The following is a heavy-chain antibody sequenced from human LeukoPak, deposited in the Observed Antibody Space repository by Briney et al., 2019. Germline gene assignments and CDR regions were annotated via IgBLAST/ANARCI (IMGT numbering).Heavy chain of an antibody. D-gene: IGHD6-13*01. CDR2: MNPNSGNT. Sequence: ASVKVSCKASGYTFTSYDINWVRQATGQGLEWMGWMNPNSGNTGYAQKFQGRVTITTDESTSTAYMELSSLRSEDTAVYYCARSSIAAAEGARKYFQHWGQGTLVTVSS. J-gene: IGHJ1*01. CDR3: ARSSIAAAEGARKYFQH. CDR1: GYTFTSYD. V-gene: IGHV1-8*03.